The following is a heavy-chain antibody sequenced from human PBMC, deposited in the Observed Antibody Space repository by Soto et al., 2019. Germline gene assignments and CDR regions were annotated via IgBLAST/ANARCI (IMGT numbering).Heavy chain of an antibody. Sequence: GASVKVSCKASGGTFSTYTFSWVRQAPGQGLEWMGRIIPILGTPYYAQKFQGRVTITADKSTSTVYMELSSLGSDDTAVYFCARGLECRGYCLDKPTWFGPWGQGTLVTVSS. D-gene: IGHD2-15*01. V-gene: IGHV1-69*08. CDR1: GGTFSTYT. CDR2: IIPILGTP. J-gene: IGHJ5*02. CDR3: ARGLECRGYCLDKPTWFGP.